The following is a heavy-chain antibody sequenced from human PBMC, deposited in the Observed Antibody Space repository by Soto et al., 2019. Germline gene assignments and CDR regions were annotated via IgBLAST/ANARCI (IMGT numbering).Heavy chain of an antibody. Sequence: SETLSLTCSVSGYSVSSSDYYWAWIRQPPGKGLEWIGSMLYSGLTYYNPSLKSRVTLSVDTSKNQFSVRLNSVTASDTTVYYCAPLSVSLSGPYGIHVWGQGTTVTVSS. CDR2: MLYSGLT. D-gene: IGHD2-15*01. V-gene: IGHV4-39*01. J-gene: IGHJ6*02. CDR1: GYSVSSSDYY. CDR3: APLSVSLSGPYGIHV.